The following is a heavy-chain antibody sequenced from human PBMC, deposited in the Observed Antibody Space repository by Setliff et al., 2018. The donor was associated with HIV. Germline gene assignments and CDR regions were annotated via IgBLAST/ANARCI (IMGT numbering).Heavy chain of an antibody. CDR3: AREVRVVLPAAASGNYYYYYMDV. CDR2: IYSSGST. CDR1: GGSVNSYH. D-gene: IGHD2-2*01. V-gene: IGHV4-59*02. J-gene: IGHJ6*03. Sequence: SETLSLTCSVSGGSVNSYHWSWIRQPPGKGLEWIGEIYSSGSTNYNPSLKSRVTMSVDTSKNQFSLRLSSVTAADTAVYYCAREVRVVLPAAASGNYYYYYMDVWGKGTTVTVSS.